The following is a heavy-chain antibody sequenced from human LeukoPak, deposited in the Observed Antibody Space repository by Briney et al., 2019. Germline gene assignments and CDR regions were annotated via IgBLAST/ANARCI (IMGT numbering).Heavy chain of an antibody. V-gene: IGHV3-30*18. CDR2: ISRDGSSQ. CDR1: GFTFSSYV. D-gene: IGHD3/OR15-3a*01. CDR3: AKGDWESGDLGYFDY. Sequence: GRSLRLSCAASGFTFSSYVIHWVRQAPGKGLEWVAVISRDGSSQHYADSVKGRFSISRDNPKNTVFLQMESLRPEDTAVYYCAKGDWESGDLGYFDYWGQGTLVTVSS. J-gene: IGHJ4*02.